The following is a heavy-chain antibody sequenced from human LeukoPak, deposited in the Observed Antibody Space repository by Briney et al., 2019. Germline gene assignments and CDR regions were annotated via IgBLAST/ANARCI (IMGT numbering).Heavy chain of an antibody. CDR3: ADYGVSGVRNNFY. CDR1: GFTFTKAW. J-gene: IGHJ4*02. D-gene: IGHD3-3*01. V-gene: IGHV3-23*01. CDR2: ISVASIT. Sequence: GGSLRLSCAASGFTFTKAWMNWVRQPPGKGLEWVSTISVASITFYTDSVKGRFTISRDNSRNTVYLQMTSLRADDTAVYYCADYGVSGVRNNFYWGQGTLVTVSS.